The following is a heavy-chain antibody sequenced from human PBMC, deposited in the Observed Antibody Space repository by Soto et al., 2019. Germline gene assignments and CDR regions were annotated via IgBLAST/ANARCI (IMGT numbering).Heavy chain of an antibody. V-gene: IGHV4-59*01. Sequence: LTCTVSGAAISSYYWSLIRQPPGKGLEWIGYIYYSGSTNYNPSLKSRVTISVDTSKNQFSLKLSSVTAADTAVYYCARAAYYYDTRPFDYWGQGTLVTVSS. CDR1: GAAISSYY. J-gene: IGHJ4*02. CDR3: ARAAYYYDTRPFDY. D-gene: IGHD3-22*01. CDR2: IYYSGST.